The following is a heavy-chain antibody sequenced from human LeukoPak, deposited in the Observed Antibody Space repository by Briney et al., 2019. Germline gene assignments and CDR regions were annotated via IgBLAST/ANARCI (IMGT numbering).Heavy chain of an antibody. CDR1: SGSISSGTYY. Sequence: SQTLSLTCTVSSGSISSGTYYWSWIRQPAGKGLEWIGRIYSSGSTNYNPSLKSRVTISVDTSKNQFSLNLTSVTAADTAVYYCTRSDGYGLVGIWGQGTMVTVSS. CDR3: TRSDGYGLVGI. J-gene: IGHJ3*01. D-gene: IGHD3-10*01. V-gene: IGHV4-61*02. CDR2: IYSSGST.